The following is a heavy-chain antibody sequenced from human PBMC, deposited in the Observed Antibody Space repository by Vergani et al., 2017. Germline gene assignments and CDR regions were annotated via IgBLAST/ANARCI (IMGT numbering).Heavy chain of an antibody. CDR3: TRSECSGTTCYGHYFDL. J-gene: IGHJ4*01. V-gene: IGHV3-66*02. D-gene: IGHD2-15*01. Sequence: VELLESGGGLAQPGGSLRVSCSASGFRVTTYYMSWVRQAPGKGLEWVSVIKSDGRTSYAESVRDRFTISRDTSRNAVYLQMNILRVEDTGVYYCTRSECSGTTCYGHYFDLWGHGILVTVSS. CDR1: GFRVTTYY. CDR2: IKSDGRT.